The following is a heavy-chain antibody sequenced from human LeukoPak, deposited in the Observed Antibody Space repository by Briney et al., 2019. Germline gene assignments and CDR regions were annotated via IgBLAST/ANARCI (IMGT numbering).Heavy chain of an antibody. CDR3: GRVGGGWPWLWFDP. D-gene: IGHD4-23*01. V-gene: IGHV4-61*02. CDR1: GDSLSSGSYH. CDR2: ISANGNT. Sequence: SETLSLTCTVSGDSLSSGSYHWTWIRQPAGKGLEWIGRISANGNTRYSPSLKSRVTLSVDKSKNQFSLRLSSVTAADTAVYYCGRVGGGWPWLWFDPWGRGTLVTVSS. J-gene: IGHJ5*02.